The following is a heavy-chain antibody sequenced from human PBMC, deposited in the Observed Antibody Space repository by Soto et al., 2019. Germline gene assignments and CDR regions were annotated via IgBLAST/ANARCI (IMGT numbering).Heavy chain of an antibody. Sequence: PSETLSLTCTVSGDSISSGDYNWSWIRQPPGKGLEWIGYIYYSGSTSYNPSLKSRVTISLDTSKNQFSLKLRSVTAADTAVYYCAREDFYYGSGSYYHWGQGTLVTVSS. CDR2: IYYSGST. CDR3: AREDFYYGSGSYYH. J-gene: IGHJ4*02. CDR1: GDSISSGDYN. V-gene: IGHV4-30-4*01. D-gene: IGHD3-10*01.